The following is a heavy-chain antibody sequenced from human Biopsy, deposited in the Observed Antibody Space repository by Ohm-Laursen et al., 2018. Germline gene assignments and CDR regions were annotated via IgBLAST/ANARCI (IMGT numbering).Heavy chain of an antibody. J-gene: IGHJ4*02. CDR3: ARIAAAGWDDY. Sequence: ASVKVSCKPSGYTFTDYYIHWVRQAPGQGPEWMGWINPKSGGTNYAQKFQGRITMTIDAATSTGYMDLRSLKSDDTAVYYCARIAAAGWDDYWGQGTLVTVSS. CDR1: GYTFTDYY. D-gene: IGHD6-25*01. V-gene: IGHV1-2*02. CDR2: INPKSGGT.